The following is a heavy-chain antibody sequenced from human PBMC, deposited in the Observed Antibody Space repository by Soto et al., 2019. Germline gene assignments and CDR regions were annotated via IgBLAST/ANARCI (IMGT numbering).Heavy chain of an antibody. V-gene: IGHV3-11*01. CDR3: ERNREHFAS. CDR2: ISSSGRTI. CDR1: GFTLSGFY. J-gene: IGHJ4*02. Sequence: PGGSLRLSCIPPGFTLSGFYMSWIRQAPGMAMKSISYISSSGRTIYYADSAKGRFTISSDNAKNSLYLQLNSLRAGDTSVYYFERNREHFASSGQGVIGTVSP.